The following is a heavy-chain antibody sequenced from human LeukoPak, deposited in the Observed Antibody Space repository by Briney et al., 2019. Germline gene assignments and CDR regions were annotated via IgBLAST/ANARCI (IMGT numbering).Heavy chain of an antibody. J-gene: IGHJ4*02. D-gene: IGHD3-9*01. Sequence: PGGPLRLSCAASGFTFSSDGMLWARQAPGKGLEWVAFIRYDGSNKYYADSVKGRFTISRDNSKNTLYVQMNSLRAEDTAVYYCAKGYYDRLTGYWYEPYWGQGTLVTVSS. V-gene: IGHV3-30*02. CDR1: GFTFSSDG. CDR3: AKGYYDRLTGYWYEPY. CDR2: IRYDGSNK.